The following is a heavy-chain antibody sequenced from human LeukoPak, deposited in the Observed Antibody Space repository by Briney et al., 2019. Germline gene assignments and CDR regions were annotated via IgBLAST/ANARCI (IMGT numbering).Heavy chain of an antibody. V-gene: IGHV4-39*01. CDR3: AGHLYDSSVGTFYFDY. J-gene: IGHJ4*02. CDR2: IYYSGNA. Sequence: SETLSLTCTVSGGSISSSPYFWGWIRQPPGKGLEWIGTIYYSGNAYYNPSLKSRVTISVDTSKNQFSLKLSSVTAADTAVYYCAGHLYDSSVGTFYFDYWGQGTLVTVSS. CDR1: GGSISSSPYF. D-gene: IGHD3-22*01.